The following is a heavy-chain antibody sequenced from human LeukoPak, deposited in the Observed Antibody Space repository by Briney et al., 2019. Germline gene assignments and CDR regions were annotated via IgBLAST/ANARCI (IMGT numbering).Heavy chain of an antibody. CDR2: ISGSGGST. V-gene: IGHV3-23*01. D-gene: IGHD3-9*01. CDR1: GFTFSNYA. J-gene: IGHJ4*02. Sequence: GGSLRLSCAASGFTFSNYAMNWVRQAPGKGLEWVSAISGSGGSTYYADSVKGRFTISRDNSKNTLYLQMNSLRAEDTAVYYCAKYRRYVPRFDYWGQGTLVTVSS. CDR3: AKYRRYVPRFDY.